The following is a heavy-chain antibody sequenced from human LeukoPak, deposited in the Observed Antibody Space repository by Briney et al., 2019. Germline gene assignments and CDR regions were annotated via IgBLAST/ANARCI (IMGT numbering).Heavy chain of an antibody. Sequence: GGSLRLSCAASGFTFSSYWISWVRQAPGKGLEWVANIKQDGSEKYYVDSVKGRFTISRDNAKNSLYLQMNSLRAEDTAVYYCARDRRDDFWCGFTPLYYYSMDVWGKGTTVTVSS. D-gene: IGHD3-3*01. CDR1: GFTFSSYW. CDR2: IKQDGSEK. J-gene: IGHJ6*03. CDR3: ARDRRDDFWCGFTPLYYYSMDV. V-gene: IGHV3-7*01.